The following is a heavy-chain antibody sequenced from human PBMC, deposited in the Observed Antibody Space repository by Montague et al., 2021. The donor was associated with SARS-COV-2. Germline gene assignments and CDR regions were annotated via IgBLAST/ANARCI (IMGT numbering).Heavy chain of an antibody. CDR1: GGSFSGYY. CDR3: ASPTYYYDSSGSDAFDI. J-gene: IGHJ3*02. V-gene: IGHV4-34*01. CDR2: INHSGST. Sequence: SETLSLTCAVYGGSFSGYYWSWIRQPPGKGLEWIGEINHSGSTNYNPSPKSRVTISVDTSKNQFSLKLSSVTAADTAVYYCASPTYYYDSSGSDAFDIWGQGTMVTVSS. D-gene: IGHD3-22*01.